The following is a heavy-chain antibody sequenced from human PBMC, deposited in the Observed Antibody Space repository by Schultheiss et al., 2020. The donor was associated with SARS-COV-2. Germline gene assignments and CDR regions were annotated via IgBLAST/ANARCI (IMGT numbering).Heavy chain of an antibody. D-gene: IGHD6-13*01. Sequence: GGSLRLSCAASGFTFSSYWMSWVRQAPGKGLEWVSYISSSSSYIYYADSVKGRFTISRDNAKNSLYLQMNSLRAEDTAVYYCAREGAAARTNYYYGMDVWGQGTTVTVSS. CDR1: GFTFSSYW. J-gene: IGHJ6*02. CDR3: AREGAAARTNYYYGMDV. V-gene: IGHV3-21*05. CDR2: ISSSSSYI.